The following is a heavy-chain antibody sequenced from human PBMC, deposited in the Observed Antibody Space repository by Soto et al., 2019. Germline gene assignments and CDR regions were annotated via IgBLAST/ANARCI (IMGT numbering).Heavy chain of an antibody. D-gene: IGHD3-22*01. V-gene: IGHV1-18*01. J-gene: IGHJ4*02. CDR2: ISAYNGNT. Sequence: QVQLVQSGAEVKKPGASVKVSCKASGYTFTSYGISWVRQAPGQGLEWMGWISAYNGNTNYAQKLQGRVTMTTDTXTXTXXMELRSLRSDDTAVYYCATDPGYYYGSSGYYLFDYWGQGTLVTVSS. CDR3: ATDPGYYYGSSGYYLFDY. CDR1: GYTFTSYG.